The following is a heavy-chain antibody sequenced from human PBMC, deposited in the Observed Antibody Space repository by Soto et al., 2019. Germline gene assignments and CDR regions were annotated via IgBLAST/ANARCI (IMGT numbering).Heavy chain of an antibody. J-gene: IGHJ4*02. CDR1: GGTFSSYA. Sequence: VASVKVSCKASGGTFSSYAISWVRQAPGQGLEWMGGIIPIFGTANYAQKFQGRVTITADESTSTAYMELSSLRSEDTAVYYCASWSGSYYAYFDYWGQGTLVTVSS. CDR3: ASWSGSYYAYFDY. V-gene: IGHV1-69*13. CDR2: IIPIFGTA. D-gene: IGHD1-26*01.